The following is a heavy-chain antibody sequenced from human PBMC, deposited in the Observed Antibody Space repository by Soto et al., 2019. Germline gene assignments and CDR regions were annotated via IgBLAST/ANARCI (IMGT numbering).Heavy chain of an antibody. CDR3: ARQGVVPAAIYGMDV. V-gene: IGHV5-51*01. CDR2: IYPGDCDT. Sequence: HGESLKISCKGSGYSFTRYWIGWVRQMPGKGLEWMGIIYPGDCDTRYSPSFHGQVTISADKSISTAYLQWSSLKASDTAMYYCARQGVVPAAIYGMDVWGQGTTVTVSS. D-gene: IGHD2-2*01. J-gene: IGHJ6*02. CDR1: GYSFTRYW.